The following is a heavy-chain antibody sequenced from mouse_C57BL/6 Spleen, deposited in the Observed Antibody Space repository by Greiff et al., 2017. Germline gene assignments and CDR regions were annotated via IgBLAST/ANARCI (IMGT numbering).Heavy chain of an antibody. J-gene: IGHJ3*01. D-gene: IGHD1-1*01. CDR2: IYPGDGDT. CDR1: GYAFSSSW. CDR3: ARSHYYGSSYLAY. V-gene: IGHV1-82*01. Sequence: QVQLQQSGPELVKPGASVKISCKASGYAFSSSWMNWVKQRPGTGLEWIGRIYPGDGDTNYNGKFKGKATLTADKSSSTAYMQLSSLTSEDSAVYFCARSHYYGSSYLAYWGQGTLVTVSA.